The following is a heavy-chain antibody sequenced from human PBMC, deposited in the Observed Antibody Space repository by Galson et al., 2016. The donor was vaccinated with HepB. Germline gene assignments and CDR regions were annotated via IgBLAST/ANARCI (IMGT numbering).Heavy chain of an antibody. CDR1: GGSIGRYY. Sequence: SETLSLTCAVSGGSIGRYYWSWIRHSPGKGLEWIGEVHHSGTVNYSPSLKGRVTISLDTSKNQFSLRLKSVTAADTAVYYCSTLRMGRQLTRLQKLQKKHYDVMDVRGQGTTVTVSS. V-gene: IGHV4-34*01. CDR3: STLRMGRQLTRLQKLQKKHYDVMDV. CDR2: VHHSGTV. D-gene: IGHD4-11*01. J-gene: IGHJ6*02.